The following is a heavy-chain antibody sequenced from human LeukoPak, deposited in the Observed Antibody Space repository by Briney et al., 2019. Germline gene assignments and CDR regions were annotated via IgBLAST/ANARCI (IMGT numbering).Heavy chain of an antibody. Sequence: SETLSLTCTVSGGSISTYYWSWIRQPPGKGLEWIGYIYYSGSTSYNPSLKSRVTISIDTSKNQFSLNLSSVTAADTAVYYCARSERYSSGWYFYFDYWGQGTLVTVSS. CDR1: GGSISTYY. CDR2: IYYSGST. D-gene: IGHD6-19*01. J-gene: IGHJ4*02. V-gene: IGHV4-59*01. CDR3: ARSERYSSGWYFYFDY.